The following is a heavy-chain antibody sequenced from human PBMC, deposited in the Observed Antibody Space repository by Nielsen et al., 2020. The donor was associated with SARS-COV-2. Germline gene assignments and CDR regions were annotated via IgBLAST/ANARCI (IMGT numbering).Heavy chain of an antibody. J-gene: IGHJ4*02. CDR1: GFSFDDFA. V-gene: IGHV3-9*01. Sequence: GGSLRLSCAGSGFSFDDFAMHWVRQAPGKGLEWVAGITCDSVTSRYADSVMGRFTISRDNAKNSLDLQMNSLRDEDTAVYYCARDLELLTNYYALDYWGQGTLVTVSS. D-gene: IGHD3-9*01. CDR3: ARDLELLTNYYALDY. CDR2: ITCDSVTS.